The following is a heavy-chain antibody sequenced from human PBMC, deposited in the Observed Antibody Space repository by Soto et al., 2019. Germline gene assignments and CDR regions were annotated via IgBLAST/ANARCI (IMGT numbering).Heavy chain of an antibody. CDR1: GYTFTSYG. CDR3: ARVRYDSSGPKLTPGPFDI. J-gene: IGHJ3*02. D-gene: IGHD3-22*01. Sequence: ASVKVSCKASGYTFTSYGISWVRQAPGQGLEWMGWISAYNGNTNYAQKLQGRVTMTTDTSTSTAYMELRSLRSDDTAVYYCARVRYDSSGPKLTPGPFDIWGQGTMVTVSS. V-gene: IGHV1-18*01. CDR2: ISAYNGNT.